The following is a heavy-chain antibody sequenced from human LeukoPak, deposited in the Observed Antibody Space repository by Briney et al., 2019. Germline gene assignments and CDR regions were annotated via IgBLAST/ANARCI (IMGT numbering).Heavy chain of an antibody. CDR2: IYYSGST. D-gene: IGHD6-19*01. CDR1: GGSVSSGSYY. Sequence: PSETLSLTCTVSGGSVSSGSYYWSWIRQPPGKGLEWIGYIYYSGSTNYNPSLKSRVTISVDTSKNQFSLKLSSVTAADTAVYYCARAPQQWLLQNWGQGTLVTVSS. CDR3: ARAPQQWLLQN. J-gene: IGHJ4*02. V-gene: IGHV4-61*01.